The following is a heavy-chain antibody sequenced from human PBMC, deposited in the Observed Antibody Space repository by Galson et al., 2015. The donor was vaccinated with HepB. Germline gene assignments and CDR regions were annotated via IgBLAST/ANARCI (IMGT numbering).Heavy chain of an antibody. V-gene: IGHV3-30*18. Sequence: SLRLSCAASGFTFSTSAMNWVRQAPGKGLEWVAVISYDGSNKYYADSVKGRFTISRDNSKNTLYLQMNSLRAEDTAVYYCAKDDVVGATTGFFDAFDIWGQGTMVTVSS. J-gene: IGHJ3*02. CDR3: AKDDVVGATTGFFDAFDI. CDR1: GFTFSTSA. D-gene: IGHD1-26*01. CDR2: ISYDGSNK.